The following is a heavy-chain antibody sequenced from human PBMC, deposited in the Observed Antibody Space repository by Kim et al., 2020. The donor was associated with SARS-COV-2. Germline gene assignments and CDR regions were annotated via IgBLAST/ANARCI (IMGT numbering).Heavy chain of an antibody. J-gene: IGHJ6*02. CDR2: INPSGGST. CDR3: ARHTSPVTAAISVRYYYGMDV. Sequence: ASVKVSCKASGYIFTSYYMHWVRQAPGQGLEWMGIINPSGGSTSYAQKFQGRVTMTRDTSTSTVYMELSTLRSEDTAVYYCARHTSPVTAAISVRYYYGMDVWGQGTTVPVSS. CDR1: GYIFTSYY. D-gene: IGHD2-2*01. V-gene: IGHV1-46*01.